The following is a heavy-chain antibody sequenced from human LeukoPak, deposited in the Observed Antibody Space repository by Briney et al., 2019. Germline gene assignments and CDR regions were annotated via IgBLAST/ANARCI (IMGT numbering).Heavy chain of an antibody. Sequence: PGGSLRLSCAASGFTFSSYWMHWVRQAPGKGLVWVSHINSDGSTTNYADSVKGRFTISRDNSENTLYLQMNSLRAEDTAVYYCAKDSDSSGYHYIDYWGQGTLVTVSS. CDR3: AKDSDSSGYHYIDY. V-gene: IGHV3-74*01. J-gene: IGHJ4*02. CDR1: GFTFSSYW. CDR2: INSDGSTT. D-gene: IGHD3-22*01.